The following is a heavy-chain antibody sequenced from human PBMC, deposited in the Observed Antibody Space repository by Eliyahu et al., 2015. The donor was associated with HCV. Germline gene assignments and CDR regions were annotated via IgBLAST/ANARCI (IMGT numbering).Heavy chain of an antibody. D-gene: IGHD3-16*02. V-gene: IGHV3-30*04. J-gene: IGHJ4*02. CDR1: GFTFSSYA. CDR3: ARDTRHLRLGELSPGY. Sequence: QVQLVESGQGVVQPGRSLRLSCAASGFTFSSYAMHWVRQAPGKGLEWVAVISYDGSNKYYADSVKGRFTISRDNSKNTLYLQMNSLRAEDTAVYYCARDTRHLRLGELSPGYWGQGTLVTVSS. CDR2: ISYDGSNK.